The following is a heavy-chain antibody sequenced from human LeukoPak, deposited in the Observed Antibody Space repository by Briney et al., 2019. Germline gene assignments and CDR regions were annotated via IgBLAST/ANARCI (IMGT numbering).Heavy chain of an antibody. V-gene: IGHV4-59*12. Sequence: SETLSLTCTVSGGSISSYYWSWIRQPPGKGLEWIGYIYYSGSTNYNPSLKSRVTISVDTSKNQFSLKLSSVTAADTAVYYCARASNLYYGMDVWGQGTTVTVSS. J-gene: IGHJ6*02. CDR3: ARASNLYYGMDV. CDR2: IYYSGST. CDR1: GGSISSYY.